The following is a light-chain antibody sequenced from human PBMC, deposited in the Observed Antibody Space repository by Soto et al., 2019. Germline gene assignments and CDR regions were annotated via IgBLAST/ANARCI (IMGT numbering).Light chain of an antibody. CDR3: QQYHTSPLT. CDR2: GAS. CDR1: QSVSSY. Sequence: EIVLTQSPATLSLSPGERATLSCRASQSVSSYLAWYQQKPGQAPRLLIYGASIRATGIPDRFSGSGSGTDFTLTLSRLEPEDFALYYCQQYHTSPLTFGQGTKV. V-gene: IGKV3-20*01. J-gene: IGKJ1*01.